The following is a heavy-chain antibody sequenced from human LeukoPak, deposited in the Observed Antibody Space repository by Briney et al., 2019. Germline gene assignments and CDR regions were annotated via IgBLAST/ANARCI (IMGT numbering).Heavy chain of an antibody. Sequence: PGGSLRLSCAASGFTFSNFWLHWVRQAPGKGLEWVSRITSDGSNINYADSVQGRFTISRDNAKNTLYLQMNSLRAEGTAVYYCARGGHSSFDYWGQGALVIVSS. CDR3: ARGGHSSFDY. CDR2: ITSDGSNI. J-gene: IGHJ4*02. V-gene: IGHV3-74*01. CDR1: GFTFSNFW. D-gene: IGHD3-16*01.